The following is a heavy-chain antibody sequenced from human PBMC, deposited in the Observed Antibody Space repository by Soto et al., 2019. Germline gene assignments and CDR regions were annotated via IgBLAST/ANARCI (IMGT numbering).Heavy chain of an antibody. CDR2: IYYSGSP. V-gene: IGHV4-31*03. CDR1: GGSIISGGYY. D-gene: IGHD4-17*01. J-gene: IGHJ4*02. Sequence: QVQLQESGPGLVKPSQTLSLTCTVSGGSIISGGYYWSWIRQRPGKGLEWIGDIYYSGSPYYNPSLKSRVTISVDTSKNQFSLKLSSVTAADTAVYYCARSPEATVTAFDFWGLGTLVTVSS. CDR3: ARSPEATVTAFDF.